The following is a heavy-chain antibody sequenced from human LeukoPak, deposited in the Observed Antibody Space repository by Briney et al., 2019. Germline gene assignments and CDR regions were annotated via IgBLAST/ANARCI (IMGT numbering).Heavy chain of an antibody. CDR1: GYMFTSYG. D-gene: IGHD6-19*01. CDR3: ARDRRGRAVANPYYYNGMDV. V-gene: IGHV1-18*01. Sequence: ASVKVSCKASGYMFTSYGLSWVRQAPGQGLEWMGWISAYNGNTRYAQKFQGRVTMTTNTSTRTAYMEMRSLRSDDTAVYYCARDRRGRAVANPYYYNGMDVWGEGTTVTVSS. CDR2: ISAYNGNT. J-gene: IGHJ6*04.